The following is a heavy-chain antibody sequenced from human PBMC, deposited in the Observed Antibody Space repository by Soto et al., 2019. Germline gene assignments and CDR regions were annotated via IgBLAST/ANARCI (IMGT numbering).Heavy chain of an antibody. Sequence: PGGSLRLSCAASGFSFSSYWMTWVRQAPGKGLEWVANIKEDGSEKFYVDSVKGRFTISRDNAKNSLYVQMNSLRDEDTAVYYCARHHSFCTSTSCYFDYWGQGALATVSS. J-gene: IGHJ4*02. CDR2: IKEDGSEK. CDR1: GFSFSSYW. CDR3: ARHHSFCTSTSCYFDY. D-gene: IGHD2-2*01. V-gene: IGHV3-7*03.